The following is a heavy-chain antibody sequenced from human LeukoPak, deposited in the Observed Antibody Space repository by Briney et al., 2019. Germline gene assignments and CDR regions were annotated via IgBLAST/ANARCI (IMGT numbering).Heavy chain of an antibody. V-gene: IGHV3-30*18. J-gene: IGHJ4*02. D-gene: IGHD3-16*01. CDR2: ISYDGSNK. CDR1: GFTFSSYG. Sequence: GGSLRLSCAASGFTFSSYGMHWVRQAPGKGLEWVAVISYDGSNKYYADSVKGRFTISRGNSKNTLYLQMNSLRAEDTAVYYCANLGNYWGQGTLVTVSS. CDR3: ANLGNY.